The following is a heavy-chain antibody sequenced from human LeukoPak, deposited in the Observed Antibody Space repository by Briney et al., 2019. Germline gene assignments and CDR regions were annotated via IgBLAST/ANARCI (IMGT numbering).Heavy chain of an antibody. D-gene: IGHD3-10*01. Sequence: GESLKISRKGSGYSFTSYWIGWVRQMPGKGLEGMGIIYPGESDTRYSPSFQGQVTISADKSISTAYLQWSSLKASDTAMYYCARRDGSGKTGFDPWGQGTLVTVSS. J-gene: IGHJ5*02. CDR2: IYPGESDT. V-gene: IGHV5-51*01. CDR3: ARRDGSGKTGFDP. CDR1: GYSFTSYW.